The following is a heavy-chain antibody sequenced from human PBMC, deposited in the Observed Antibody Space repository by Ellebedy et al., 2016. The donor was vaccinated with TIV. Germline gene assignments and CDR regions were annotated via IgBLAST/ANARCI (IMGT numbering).Heavy chain of an antibody. CDR3: ASLRGYNYGINPSGAFDI. D-gene: IGHD5-18*01. V-gene: IGHV3-53*01. CDR2: IYSGGST. Sequence: GGSLRLSCAASGFTVSSNYMSWVRQAPGKGLEWVSVIYSGGSTYYADSVKGRFTISRDNSKNTLYLQMNSLRPEDTAMYYCASLRGYNYGINPSGAFDIWGLGTMVAVSS. J-gene: IGHJ3*02. CDR1: GFTVSSNY.